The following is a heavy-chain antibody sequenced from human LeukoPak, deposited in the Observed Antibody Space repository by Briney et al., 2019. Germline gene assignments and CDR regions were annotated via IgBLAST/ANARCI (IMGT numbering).Heavy chain of an antibody. CDR2: FDSDGGET. J-gene: IGHJ5*02. Sequence: ASVKLSCTVSGYTLTRLSMWWWRQAPAEGLEWLVGFDSDGGETIYTQTFQGRVTITEDTSTNTASMELSSVTSADTAVYYCATKVGSDGWFDPWGQGTLGTVSS. CDR3: ATKVGSDGWFDP. CDR1: GYTLTRLS. D-gene: IGHD1-26*01. V-gene: IGHV1-24*01.